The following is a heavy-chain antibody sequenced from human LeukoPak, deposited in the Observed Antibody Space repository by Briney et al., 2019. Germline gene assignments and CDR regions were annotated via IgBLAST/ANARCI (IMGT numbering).Heavy chain of an antibody. Sequence: PGGSLGLSCAASGLTFSSHAMHWVRQAPGKGLEYVSAIVSNGRNTYYADSVRGRFTISRDNSKDTVYLQMGSLRPEDTAVYYAASDIWGQGALVTVSS. J-gene: IGHJ4*02. CDR3: ASDI. CDR1: GLTFSSHA. V-gene: IGHV3-64*02. CDR2: IVSNGRNT.